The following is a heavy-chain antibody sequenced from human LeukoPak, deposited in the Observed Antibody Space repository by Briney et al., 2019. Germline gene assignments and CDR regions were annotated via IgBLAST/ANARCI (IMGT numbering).Heavy chain of an antibody. D-gene: IGHD3-22*01. J-gene: IGHJ5*02. V-gene: IGHV1-2*02. CDR2: INPNSGGT. CDR1: GYTFTGYY. Sequence: ASVKVSCKASGYTFTGYYIHWVRQAPGQGLEWMGWINPNSGGTNYAQKFQGKVTMTRDTSISTAYMELSRLRSDDTAMYYCAREGVTMIVVAPADWFDPWGQGTLVTVSS. CDR3: AREGVTMIVVAPADWFDP.